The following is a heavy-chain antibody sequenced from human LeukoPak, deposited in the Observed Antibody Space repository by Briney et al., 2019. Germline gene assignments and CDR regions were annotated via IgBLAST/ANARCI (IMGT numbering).Heavy chain of an antibody. V-gene: IGHV1-2*02. D-gene: IGHD6-19*01. CDR1: GYTFTGYY. J-gene: IGHJ4*02. CDR3: ARAPSSGWYSYFDY. Sequence: ASVKVSCKASGYTFTGYYMHWVRQAPGQGLEWMGWINPNSGGTNYAQKLQGRVTMTTDTSTSTAYMELRSLRSDDTAVYYCARAPSSGWYSYFDYWGQGTLVTVSS. CDR2: INPNSGGT.